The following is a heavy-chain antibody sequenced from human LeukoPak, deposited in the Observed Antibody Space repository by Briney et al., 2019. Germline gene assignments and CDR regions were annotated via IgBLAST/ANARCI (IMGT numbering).Heavy chain of an antibody. J-gene: IGHJ3*02. CDR1: GFTFNSYS. Sequence: GGSLRLSCAPSGFTFNSYSMNWVRQAPGKGLEWVSYISSSGSTIYYADSVKGRFTISRDNAKNSLYPQMNSLRDEDTAVYYCARDIRNYYGSGNYWGAFDIWGQGTVVTVSS. CDR2: ISSSGSTI. CDR3: ARDIRNYYGSGNYWGAFDI. V-gene: IGHV3-48*02. D-gene: IGHD3-10*01.